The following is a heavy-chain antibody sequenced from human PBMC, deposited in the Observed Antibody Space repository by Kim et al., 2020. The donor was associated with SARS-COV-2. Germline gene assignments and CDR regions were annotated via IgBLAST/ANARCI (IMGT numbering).Heavy chain of an antibody. CDR3: ARSRYSSSWGLTWVLFDY. Sequence: SETLSLTCTVSGYSISSGYYWGWIRQPPGKGLEWIGSIYHSGSTYYNPSLKSRVTISVDTSKNQFSLKLSSVTAADTAVYYCARSRYSSSWGLTWVLFDYWGQGTLVTVPS. CDR1: GYSISSGYY. CDR2: IYHSGST. V-gene: IGHV4-38-2*02. J-gene: IGHJ4*02. D-gene: IGHD6-13*01.